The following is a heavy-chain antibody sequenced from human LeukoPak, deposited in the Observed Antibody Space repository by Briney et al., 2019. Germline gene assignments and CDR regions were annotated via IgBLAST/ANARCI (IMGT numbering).Heavy chain of an antibody. J-gene: IGHJ4*01. CDR1: GDSVSNTSAA. CDR3: ARVSAWYEFDY. V-gene: IGHV6-1*01. Sequence: SQTLSLTCAISGDSVSNTSAAWTWIRQSPSRGLEWLGRTYYRSRWYNDYAVSVKSRIIINPDTSKNQFSLQLNSVTPVDTAVYYCARVSAWYEFDYWGQEPWSPSP. CDR2: TYYRSRWYN. D-gene: IGHD6-19*01.